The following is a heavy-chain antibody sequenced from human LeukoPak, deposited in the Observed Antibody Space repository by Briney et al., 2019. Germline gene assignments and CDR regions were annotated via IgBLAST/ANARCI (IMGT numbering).Heavy chain of an antibody. V-gene: IGHV4-59*12. CDR3: VLAPNSNWFDF. CDR1: GDSISGFY. Sequence: KPSETLSLTCSVSGDSISGFYWNWIRQSPEKGLEWIAVTHYSGTTNYNPSLKSRVTISIDTSRQQFFLKLSFVTAADTAVYYCVLAPNSNWFDFWGQGTRVTVSS. CDR2: THYSGTT. J-gene: IGHJ5*01. D-gene: IGHD2-8*01.